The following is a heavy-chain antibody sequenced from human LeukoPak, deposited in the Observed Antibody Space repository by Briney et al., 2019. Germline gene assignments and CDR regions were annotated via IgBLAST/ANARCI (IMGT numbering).Heavy chain of an antibody. V-gene: IGHV3-23*01. CDR3: AKDYGELYHAPGY. J-gene: IGHJ4*02. CDR1: GFTFSSYA. D-gene: IGHD2-8*01. CDR2: ISGSGGST. Sequence: PGGSLRLSCAASGFTFSSYAMSWVRQAPGKGLEWVSAISGSGGSTYYADSVKGRFAISRDNSKNTLYLQMSSLRAEDTAVYYCAKDYGELYHAPGYWGQGTLVTVSS.